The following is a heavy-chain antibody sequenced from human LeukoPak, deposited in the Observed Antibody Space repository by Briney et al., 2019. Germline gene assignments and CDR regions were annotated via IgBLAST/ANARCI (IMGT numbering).Heavy chain of an antibody. J-gene: IGHJ4*02. CDR3: ARGVGYCSSTSCYTFDY. CDR1: GFTFGSYA. Sequence: GGSLRLSCAASGFTFGSYAMHWVRQAPGKGLEYVSAISSNGGSTYYANSVKGRFTISRDNSKNTLYLQMGSLRAEDMAVYYCARGVGYCSSTSCYTFDYWGQGTLVTVSS. CDR2: ISSNGGST. D-gene: IGHD2-2*02. V-gene: IGHV3-64*01.